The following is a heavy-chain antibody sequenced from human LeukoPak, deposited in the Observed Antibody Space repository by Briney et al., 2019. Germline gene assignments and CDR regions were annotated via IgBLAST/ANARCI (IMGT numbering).Heavy chain of an antibody. J-gene: IGHJ4*02. Sequence: SETLSLTCTVSGGSISSGGYYWSWIRQHPGKGLEWIGYIYYSGSTYYNPSLKSRVTISVDTSKNQFSLKLSSVTAADTAVYYCARGIADYYGSGGYYYFDYWGQGTLVTVSS. CDR2: IYYSGST. CDR1: GGSISSGGYY. CDR3: ARGIADYYGSGGYYYFDY. D-gene: IGHD3-10*01. V-gene: IGHV4-31*03.